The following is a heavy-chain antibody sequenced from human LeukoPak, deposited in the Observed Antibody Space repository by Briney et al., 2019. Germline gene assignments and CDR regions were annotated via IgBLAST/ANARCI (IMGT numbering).Heavy chain of an antibody. CDR3: ARYRGASGYHFDY. J-gene: IGHJ4*02. CDR1: GGSISSSSYY. CDR2: IYYSGST. Sequence: SETLSLTCTVAGGSISSSSYYWGWIRQPPGKGLEWIGSIYYSGSTYYNPSLKSRVTISVDTSKNQFSLKLSSVTAADTAVYYCARYRGASGYHFDYWGQGTLVTVSS. V-gene: IGHV4-39*07. D-gene: IGHD5-12*01.